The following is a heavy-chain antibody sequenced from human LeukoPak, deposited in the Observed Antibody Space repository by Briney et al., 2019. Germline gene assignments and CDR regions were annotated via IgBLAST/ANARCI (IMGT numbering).Heavy chain of an antibody. CDR1: GFTFDDYA. CDR2: ISWNSGSI. V-gene: IGHV3-9*01. D-gene: IGHD4-17*01. Sequence: GGSLRLSCAASGFTFDDYAMHWVRQAPGKGLEWVSGISWNSGSIGYADSVKGRFTISRDNAKNSLYLQMNSLRAEDTAVYYCARVFHRGYGDHYFDYWGQGTLVTVSS. CDR3: ARVFHRGYGDHYFDY. J-gene: IGHJ4*02.